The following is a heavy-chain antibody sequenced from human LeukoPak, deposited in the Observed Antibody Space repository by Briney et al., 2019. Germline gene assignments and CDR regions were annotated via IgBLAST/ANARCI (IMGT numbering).Heavy chain of an antibody. CDR2: INHSGST. Sequence: PSETLSLTCAVYGGSFSGCYWSWIRQPPGKGLEWIGEINHSGSTNYNPSLKSRVTISVDTSKNQFSLKLSSVTAADTAVYYCANSGSYYNYYYGMDVWGQGTTVTVSS. CDR1: GGSFSGCY. V-gene: IGHV4-34*01. J-gene: IGHJ6*02. D-gene: IGHD1-26*01. CDR3: ANSGSYYNYYYGMDV.